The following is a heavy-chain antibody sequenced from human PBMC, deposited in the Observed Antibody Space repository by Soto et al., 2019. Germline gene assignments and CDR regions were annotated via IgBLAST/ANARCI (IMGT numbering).Heavy chain of an antibody. V-gene: IGHV1-69*06. CDR2: IIPIFGTA. J-gene: IGHJ6*02. CDR1: GGTFSSYA. Sequence: QVQLVQSGAEVKKPGSSVKVSCKASGGTFSSYAISWVRQAPGQGLEWMGGIIPIFGTANYAQKFQGRVTITANKSTSTAYMELSSLRSEDTAVYYCARDSVVPAALYCYYGMDVWGQGTTVTVSS. CDR3: ARDSVVPAALYCYYGMDV. D-gene: IGHD2-2*01.